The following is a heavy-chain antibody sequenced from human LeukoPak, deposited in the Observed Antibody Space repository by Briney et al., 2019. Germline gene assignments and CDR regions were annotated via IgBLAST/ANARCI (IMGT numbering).Heavy chain of an antibody. V-gene: IGHV4-59*08. CDR1: GGSISSYY. Sequence: SETLSLTCIVSGGSISSYYWSWVRQPPGKGLEWIGYIYYSGSTNYNPSLKSRVTISVDTSKNQFSLKLSSVTAADTAVYYCARHPTIAVAGGYFDYWGQGTLVTVSS. CDR3: ARHPTIAVAGGYFDY. J-gene: IGHJ4*02. D-gene: IGHD6-19*01. CDR2: IYYSGST.